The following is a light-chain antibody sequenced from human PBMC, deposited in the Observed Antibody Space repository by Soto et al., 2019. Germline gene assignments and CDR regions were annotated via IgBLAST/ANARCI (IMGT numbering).Light chain of an antibody. CDR3: QQRSNWPPEIT. CDR2: GAS. J-gene: IGKJ5*01. Sequence: EIVLTQSPGTLSLSPGERATLSSRASQSVSNNYLAWYQQKPGQAPRLLIYGASNRATGIPDRFSGSGSGTDFTLTISRLEPDDVATYYCQQRSNWPPEITFGQGTRLEIK. CDR1: QSVSNNY. V-gene: IGKV3D-20*02.